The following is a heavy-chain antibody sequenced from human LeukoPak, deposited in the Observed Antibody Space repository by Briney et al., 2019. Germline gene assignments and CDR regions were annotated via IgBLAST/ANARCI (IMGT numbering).Heavy chain of an antibody. CDR2: IWYDGGNK. D-gene: IGHD3-10*01. V-gene: IGHV3-33*01. J-gene: IGHJ4*02. CDR3: AGTDGSGSKNYFDY. CDR1: GFTFSSYG. Sequence: GRSLRLSCAASGFTFSSYGMHWVRQAPGKGLEWVAVIWYDGGNKYYADSVKGRFTISRDNSKNTLYLQMNSLRAEDTAVYYCAGTDGSGSKNYFDYWGQGTLVTVSS.